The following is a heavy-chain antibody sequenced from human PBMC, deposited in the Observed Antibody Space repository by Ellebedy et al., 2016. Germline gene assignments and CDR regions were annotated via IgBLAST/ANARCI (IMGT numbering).Heavy chain of an antibody. Sequence: SRVTISVDTSKNQFSLKLSSVTAADTAVYYCARSSGVYAEDYWGQGTLVTVSS. V-gene: IGHV4-39*07. D-gene: IGHD2-8*02. CDR3: ARSSGVYAEDY. J-gene: IGHJ4*02.